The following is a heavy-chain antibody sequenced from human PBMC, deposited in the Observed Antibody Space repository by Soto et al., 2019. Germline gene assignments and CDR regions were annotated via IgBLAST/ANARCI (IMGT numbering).Heavy chain of an antibody. CDR2: IKSKTDGGTT. V-gene: IGHV3-15*01. CDR1: GFTFSNAW. CDR3: TTVWITIFGVLLKPYYYYYYVDV. D-gene: IGHD3-3*01. Sequence: GGSLRLSCAASGFTFSNAWMSWVRQAPGKGLEWVGRIKSKTDGGTTGYAAPVKGRFTISRDDSKNTLYLQMNSLKTEDTAVYYCTTVWITIFGVLLKPYYYYYYVDVWGKGTTVNVAS. J-gene: IGHJ6*03.